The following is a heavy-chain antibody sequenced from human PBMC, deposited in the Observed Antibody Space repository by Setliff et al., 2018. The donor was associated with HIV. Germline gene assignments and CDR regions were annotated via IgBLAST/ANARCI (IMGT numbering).Heavy chain of an antibody. J-gene: IGHJ4*02. CDR3: ARVVVPAAMCDY. D-gene: IGHD2-2*01. Sequence: SETLSLTCSVTGGSISSWGYYWGWIRQPPGKGLEWIGNIYHSGGTDYNPSLKSRVTISVDTSKNQFSLKLGSVTAADTAVYYCARVVVPAAMCDYWGQGTLVTVSS. V-gene: IGHV4-39*01. CDR1: GGSISSWGYY. CDR2: IYHSGGT.